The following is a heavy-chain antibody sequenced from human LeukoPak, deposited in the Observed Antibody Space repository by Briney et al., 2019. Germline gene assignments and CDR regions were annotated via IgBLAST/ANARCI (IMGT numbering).Heavy chain of an antibody. CDR3: ARGPGWDPAYNGMDV. V-gene: IGHV4-34*01. J-gene: IGHJ6*02. CDR2: INHTGRT. Sequence: SETLSLTCAVYGGSFSGYYWTWIRQAPGKGLEWIGEINHTGRTNYNPSLKSRVTISGDMSKNQFSLKLTSVTAADAAVYYCARGPGWDPAYNGMDVWGQGTTVTVSS. CDR1: GGSFSGYY. D-gene: IGHD1-26*01.